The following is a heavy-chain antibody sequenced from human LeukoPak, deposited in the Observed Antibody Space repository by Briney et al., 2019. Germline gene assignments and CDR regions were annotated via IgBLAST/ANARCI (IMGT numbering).Heavy chain of an antibody. CDR2: IYSGGST. V-gene: IGHV3-53*01. Sequence: GGSLRLSCAASGFTVSSNYMSWVRQALGKGLEWVSVIYSGGSTYYADSVKGRFTISRDNSKNTLYLQMNSLRAEDTAVYYCARGYDNYYYGMDVWGQGTTVTVSS. CDR1: GFTVSSNY. J-gene: IGHJ6*02. CDR3: ARGYDNYYYGMDV. D-gene: IGHD3-9*01.